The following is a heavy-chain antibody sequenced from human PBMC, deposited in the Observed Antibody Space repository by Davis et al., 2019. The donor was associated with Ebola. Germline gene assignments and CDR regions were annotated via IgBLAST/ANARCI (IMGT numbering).Heavy chain of an antibody. CDR3: AKDTSNVWFDV. J-gene: IGHJ3*01. CDR2: LGLSADT. Sequence: GESLKISCAASGLVFSRYVMSWVRRAPGKGLEWVSTLGLSADTYYADSVKGRFTISRDNSKNTLHLQMNSLRVEDTVIYYCAKDTSNVWFDVWGQGTMVTVSS. D-gene: IGHD6-19*01. CDR1: GLVFSRYV. V-gene: IGHV3-23*01.